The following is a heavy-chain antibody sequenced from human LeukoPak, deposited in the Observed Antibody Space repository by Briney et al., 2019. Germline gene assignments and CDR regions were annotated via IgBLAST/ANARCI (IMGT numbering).Heavy chain of an antibody. D-gene: IGHD4-17*01. CDR3: ARRHGDYRNLDY. Sequence: KPGESLKISCKASGYSFTSYWIGWVRQMPGKGLEWVGIIYPGDSDTRYSPSFQGQVTISADKAITTAYLQWSSLKASDSAMYYCARRHGDYRNLDYWGQGTLVTVSS. V-gene: IGHV5-51*01. CDR2: IYPGDSDT. J-gene: IGHJ4*02. CDR1: GYSFTSYW.